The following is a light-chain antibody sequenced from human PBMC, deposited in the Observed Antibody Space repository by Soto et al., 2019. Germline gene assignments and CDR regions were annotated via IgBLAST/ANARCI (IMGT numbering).Light chain of an antibody. CDR1: QSVNNNY. Sequence: EIVLTQSPGTLYLSPGERATLSCRASQSVNNNYLAWYQQKPGQAPRLLIYVASSRATGIPDRFSGSGSVTDFTLTISRLEPEDFAVYYCQQYGSSQYTFGQGTKLEIK. CDR3: QQYGSSQYT. J-gene: IGKJ2*01. V-gene: IGKV3-20*01. CDR2: VAS.